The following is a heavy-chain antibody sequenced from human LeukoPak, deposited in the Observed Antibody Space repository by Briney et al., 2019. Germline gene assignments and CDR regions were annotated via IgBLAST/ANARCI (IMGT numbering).Heavy chain of an antibody. V-gene: IGHV3-23*01. CDR3: AKDLRGRIAVAGYNWFDP. J-gene: IGHJ5*02. CDR1: GLHFSGTA. CDR2: ISGSGGST. D-gene: IGHD6-19*01. Sequence: PGGSLRLSCAASGLHFSGTAMSWVRQAPGKGLEWVSAISGSGGSTYYADSVKGRFTISRDNSKNTLYLQMNSLRAEDTAVYYCAKDLRGRIAVAGYNWFDPWGQGTLVTVSS.